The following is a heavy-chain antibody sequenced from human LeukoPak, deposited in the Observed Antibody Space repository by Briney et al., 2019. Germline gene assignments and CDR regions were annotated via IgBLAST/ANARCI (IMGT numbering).Heavy chain of an antibody. Sequence: GGSLRLSCTTSGFTFNTYSMSWVRQSPGKGLEWVAVISYDGSNKYYADSMKGRFTISRDNSKNTLYLQMNSLRAEDTAVYYCARGSAKNAFDIWGQGTMVTVSS. CDR1: GFTFNTYS. CDR3: ARGSAKNAFDI. CDR2: ISYDGSNK. J-gene: IGHJ3*02. D-gene: IGHD3-10*01. V-gene: IGHV3-30*04.